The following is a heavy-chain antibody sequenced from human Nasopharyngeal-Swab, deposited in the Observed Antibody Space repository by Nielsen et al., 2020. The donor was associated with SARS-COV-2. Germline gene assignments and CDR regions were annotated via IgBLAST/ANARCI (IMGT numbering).Heavy chain of an antibody. CDR1: GYTFTGYY. CDR3: ARAGLVVVPAAMGY. D-gene: IGHD2-2*01. V-gene: IGHV1-2*02. Sequence: ASVKVSCKASGYTFTGYYMHWVRQAPGQGLEWVGWINPNSGGTNYAQKFQGRVTMTRDTSISTAYMELSRLRSDDTAVYYCARAGLVVVPAAMGYWGQGTLVTVSS. J-gene: IGHJ4*02. CDR2: INPNSGGT.